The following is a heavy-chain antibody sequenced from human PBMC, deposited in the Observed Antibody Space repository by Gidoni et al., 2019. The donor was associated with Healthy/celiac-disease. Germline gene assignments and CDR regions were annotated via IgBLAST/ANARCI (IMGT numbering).Heavy chain of an antibody. CDR1: GFTFISHG. V-gene: IGHV3-33*01. CDR3: ARARGAGPDAFDI. D-gene: IGHD3-10*01. Sequence: QVQLVESGGGGVQPGRSLRLSCAASGFTFISHGMHWVRRAPGKGLEWVAVIWYDGSNKYYPDSVKGRFTIARDNSKNTLHLQMNSLRAEDTAVYYCARARGAGPDAFDIWGQGTMVTVSS. J-gene: IGHJ3*02. CDR2: IWYDGSNK.